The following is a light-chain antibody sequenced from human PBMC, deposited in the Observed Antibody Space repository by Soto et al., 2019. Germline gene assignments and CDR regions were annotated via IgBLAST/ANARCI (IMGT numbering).Light chain of an antibody. V-gene: IGLV2-23*01. CDR2: EGS. CDR3: CSYAGSSPVV. J-gene: IGLJ2*01. Sequence: QSALTQPASVSGSPGQSITISCTGTSSDVGSYNLVSWYQQHPGKAPKLIIYEGSKRPSGVSNRFSGSKSGNTASLTISGLQDEDEADYYCCSYAGSSPVVFGGGTKLTVL. CDR1: SSDVGSYNL.